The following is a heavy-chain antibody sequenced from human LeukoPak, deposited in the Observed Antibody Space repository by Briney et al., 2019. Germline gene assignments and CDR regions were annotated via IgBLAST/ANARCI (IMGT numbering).Heavy chain of an antibody. CDR1: GFSFSSYV. D-gene: IGHD1-26*01. J-gene: IGHJ6*02. V-gene: IGHV3-64*02. CDR3: ARGRSPRGYYYGMDV. CDR2: ISSNGGET. Sequence: PGGSLRLSCAASGFSFSSYVMHWVRRAPGKGLEYVSAISSNGGETYYADSVKGRFTISRDNSKNALYLQMGSLRVEDMAVYYCARGRSPRGYYYGMDVWGQGTTVTVS.